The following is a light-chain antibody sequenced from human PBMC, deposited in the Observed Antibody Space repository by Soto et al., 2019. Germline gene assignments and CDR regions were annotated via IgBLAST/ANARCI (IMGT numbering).Light chain of an antibody. V-gene: IGLV1-40*01. CDR3: QSYDSRLSGWV. Sequence: QSALTQPPSLSGAPGQRVTISCTGSSSNIGAGYDVHWYQQLPGTAPKLLIYHNANRPSGVPDRFSGSKSGTSASLAITGLQAEDEADYYCQSYDSRLSGWVFGGGTQLTVL. CDR1: SSNIGAGYD. CDR2: HNA. J-gene: IGLJ3*02.